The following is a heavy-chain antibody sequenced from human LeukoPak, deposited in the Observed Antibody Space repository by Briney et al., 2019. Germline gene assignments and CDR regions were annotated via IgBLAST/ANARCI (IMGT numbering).Heavy chain of an antibody. Sequence: GGSLRLSCAASGFTFSSYGMHWVRQAPGKGLEWVAVISYDGSNKYYADSVKGRFTISRDNSKNTLYLQMNSLRAEDTAVYYCAKAFGGWYWGWFDPWGQGTLVTVSS. CDR2: ISYDGSNK. CDR1: GFTFSSYG. V-gene: IGHV3-30*18. D-gene: IGHD6-19*01. J-gene: IGHJ5*02. CDR3: AKAFGGWYWGWFDP.